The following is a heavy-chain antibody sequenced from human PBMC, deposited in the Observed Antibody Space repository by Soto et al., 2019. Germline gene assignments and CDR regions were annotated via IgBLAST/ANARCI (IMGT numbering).Heavy chain of an antibody. CDR1: GGSISSYY. Sequence: SENLSLTCTVSGGSISSYYWSWIRQPPGKGLEWIGYIYYSGSTNYNPSLKSRVTISVDTSKNQFSLKLSSVTAADTAVYYCARSCFFWCGDDTGCLFYSWGQGSSV. D-gene: IGHD3-3*01. CDR3: ARSCFFWCGDDTGCLFYS. V-gene: IGHV4-59*08. CDR2: IYYSGST. J-gene: IGHJ5*01.